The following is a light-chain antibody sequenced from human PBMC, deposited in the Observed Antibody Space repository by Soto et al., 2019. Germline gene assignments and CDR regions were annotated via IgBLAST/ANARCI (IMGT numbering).Light chain of an antibody. V-gene: IGKV3-20*01. CDR3: QQYGSSPIT. Sequence: DIVLTQSPGTLSLSLGARVPLSCRASQTVRSIYVAWSQQKVGQAPRLLIYGVSSRVTGIPDRFSGSGSGTDFTLTISRLEPEDFAVYYCQQYGSSPITFGQGTRLEI. J-gene: IGKJ5*01. CDR1: QTVRSIY. CDR2: GVS.